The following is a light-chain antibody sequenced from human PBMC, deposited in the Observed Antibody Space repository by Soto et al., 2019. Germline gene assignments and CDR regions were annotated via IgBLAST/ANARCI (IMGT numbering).Light chain of an antibody. J-gene: IGLJ3*02. CDR1: NSKLGAGYD. V-gene: IGLV1-40*01. Sequence: QSVLTQPPSVSGAPGLRVTISCTGNNSKLGAGYDVHWYQQLPGAAPKLVIFGNRNRPSGVPERFSGSKSGTSASLAITGLQAEDEADYYCQAYDYSLTAFVFGGGTKLTVL. CDR3: QAYDYSLTAFV. CDR2: GNR.